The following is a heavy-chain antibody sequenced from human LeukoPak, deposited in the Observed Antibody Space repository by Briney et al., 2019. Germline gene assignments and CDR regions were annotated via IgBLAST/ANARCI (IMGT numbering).Heavy chain of an antibody. CDR1: GFTFSSYW. V-gene: IGHV3-7*01. CDR2: IKQDGSEK. J-gene: IGHJ4*02. Sequence: GGSLRLSCAASGFTFSSYWMSWVRQAPGKGLVWVANIKQDGSEKYYVDSVKGRFTISRDNAKNPLYLQMNSLRAEDTAVYYCARDRVVVVPAAIYFSFDYWGQGTLVTVSS. D-gene: IGHD2-2*02. CDR3: ARDRVVVVPAAIYFSFDY.